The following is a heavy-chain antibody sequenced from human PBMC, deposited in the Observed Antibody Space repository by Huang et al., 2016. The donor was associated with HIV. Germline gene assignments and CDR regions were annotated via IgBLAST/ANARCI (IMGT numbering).Heavy chain of an antibody. CDR3: ARGFGINYNHEAFDV. D-gene: IGHD3-10*01. J-gene: IGHJ3*01. Sequence: QIQLAQSGAEVKKPGASVKVSCKASGYTFTNYDINWVRQASGQGLEWMGCMNPKSGNVGYTKKFQGRVAILRNSSINTSYLEVTSLTSEDTAVYYCARGFGINYNHEAFDVWGQGTMVTVSS. CDR1: GYTFTNYD. V-gene: IGHV1-8*01. CDR2: MNPKSGNV.